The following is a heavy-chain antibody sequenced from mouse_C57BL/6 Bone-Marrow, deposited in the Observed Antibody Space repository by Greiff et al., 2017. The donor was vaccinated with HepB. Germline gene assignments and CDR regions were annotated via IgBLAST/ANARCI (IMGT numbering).Heavy chain of an antibody. CDR2: IDPEHGET. V-gene: IGHV14-2*01. J-gene: IGHJ3*01. Sequence: EVKLQQSGAELVKPGASVKLSCTASGFNIKDYYMHWVKQRTEQGLEWIGRIDPEHGETKYATKFQGQATITADTASNTAYLQLISLTSEDTAVYYCAQFAYWGQGTLVTVSA. CDR3: AQFAY. CDR1: GFNIKDYY.